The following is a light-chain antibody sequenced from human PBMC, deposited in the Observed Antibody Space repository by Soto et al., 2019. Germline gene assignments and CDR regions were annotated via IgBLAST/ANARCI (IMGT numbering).Light chain of an antibody. CDR1: QSISSY. Sequence: DIQMTQSPSSLSASVGDRVTITCRASQSISSYLNWYQQKPGKAHKLLIYAASSLQSGVPSRFSGSGSGTDFTLTISSLQPEDFATYYCQRSYSTPRTFGQGTKLEIK. V-gene: IGKV1-39*01. CDR2: AAS. J-gene: IGKJ2*01. CDR3: QRSYSTPRT.